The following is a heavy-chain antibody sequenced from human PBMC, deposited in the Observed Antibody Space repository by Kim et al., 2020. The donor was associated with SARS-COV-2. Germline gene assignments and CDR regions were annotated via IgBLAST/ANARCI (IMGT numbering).Heavy chain of an antibody. D-gene: IGHD6-13*01. Sequence: ASVKVSCKASGYTFTGYYMHWVRQAPGQGLEWMGRINPNSGGTNYAQKFQGRVTMTRDTSISTAYMELSRLRSDDTAVYYCARGLAAAHKNWFDPWGQGTLVTVSS. V-gene: IGHV1-2*06. CDR2: INPNSGGT. J-gene: IGHJ5*02. CDR3: ARGLAAAHKNWFDP. CDR1: GYTFTGYY.